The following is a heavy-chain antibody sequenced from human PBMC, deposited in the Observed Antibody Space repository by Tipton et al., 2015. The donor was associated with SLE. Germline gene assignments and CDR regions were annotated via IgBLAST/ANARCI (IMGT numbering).Heavy chain of an antibody. CDR2: IYYSGST. CDR1: GGSISSSNW. Sequence: TLSLTCAVSGGSISSSNWWSWVRQPPGKGPEWIGEIYYSGSTYYNPSLKSRVTISVDTSKNQFSLKLSSVTAADTAVYYCAREGPFQGPGSFDIWGQGTMVTVSS. J-gene: IGHJ3*02. CDR3: AREGPFQGPGSFDI. V-gene: IGHV4-4*02.